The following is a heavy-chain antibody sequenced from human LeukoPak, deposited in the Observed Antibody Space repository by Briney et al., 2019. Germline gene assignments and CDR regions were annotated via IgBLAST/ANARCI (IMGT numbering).Heavy chain of an antibody. CDR1: GGSISSSSYY. V-gene: IGHV4-39*01. J-gene: IGHJ4*02. D-gene: IGHD5-18*01. CDR3: ARLNSYGYNYYFDF. CDR2: IYYSGST. Sequence: SETLSLTCTVSGGSISSSSYYWGWIRQPPGKGLEWIGSIYYSGSTYYNPSLKSRVTISVDTSKNQISLKLSSVTAADTAVYYCARLNSYGYNYYFDFWGQGTLVTVSS.